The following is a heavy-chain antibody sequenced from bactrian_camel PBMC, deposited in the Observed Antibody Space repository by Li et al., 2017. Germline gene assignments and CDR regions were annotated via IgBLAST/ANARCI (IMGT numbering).Heavy chain of an antibody. CDR2: INSGGGTT. D-gene: IGHD4*01. Sequence: QMVESGGGLVQPGGSLRLSCAASGFTFSSYWMYWVRQAPGKGLEWVSGINSGGGTTYYADSVKGRFTISRDNAKNTVYLQMNSLKPEDTAVYYCVRAFTETLKYGDYDPPNNYWGQGTQVTVS. J-gene: IGHJ4*01. CDR3: VRAFTETLKYGDYDPPNNY. V-gene: IGHV3S25*01. CDR1: GFTFSSYW.